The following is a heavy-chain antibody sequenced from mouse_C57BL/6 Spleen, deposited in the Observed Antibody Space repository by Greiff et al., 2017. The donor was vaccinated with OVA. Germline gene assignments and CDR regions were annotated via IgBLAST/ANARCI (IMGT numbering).Heavy chain of an antibody. CDR3: ARRRPYWYFDV. Sequence: VQLQQPGAELVMPGASVKLSCKASGYTFTSYWMHWVKQRPGQGLEWIGEIDPSDSYTNYNQKFKGKSTLTVDKSSNTAYMQLSSLTSEDSAVYYYARRRPYWYFDVWGTGTTVTVSS. CDR1: GYTFTSYW. J-gene: IGHJ1*03. V-gene: IGHV1-69*01. D-gene: IGHD1-2*01. CDR2: IDPSDSYT.